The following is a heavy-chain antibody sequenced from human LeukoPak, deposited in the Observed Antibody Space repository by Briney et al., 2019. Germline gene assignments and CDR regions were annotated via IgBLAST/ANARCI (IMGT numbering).Heavy chain of an antibody. CDR2: IKSDGSIT. CDR1: GFAFDDYA. Sequence: GGSLRLSCAASGFAFDDYAMHWVRQAPGKGLVWVSRIKSDGSITTYADSVKGRFTISRDNAKDTLYMQMDSLRAEDTAVYYCARDLYFDHWGQGTLVSVSS. CDR3: ARDLYFDH. J-gene: IGHJ4*02. V-gene: IGHV3-74*01.